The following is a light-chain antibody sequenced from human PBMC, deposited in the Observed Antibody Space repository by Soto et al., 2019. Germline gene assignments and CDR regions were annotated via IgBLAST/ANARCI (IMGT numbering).Light chain of an antibody. J-gene: IGKJ1*01. Sequence: DVVMIQSPLSLPVTLGQPASLSCRSSQSLVHSDGNTYLNWFQQRPGQSPRRLICKVSNRDSGVQDRFSGSGSGTDFTLRISRVEAEDVAVYYCMQGTHWPPTFGQGTKAEIK. V-gene: IGKV2-30*02. CDR3: MQGTHWPPT. CDR1: QSLVHSDGNTY. CDR2: KVS.